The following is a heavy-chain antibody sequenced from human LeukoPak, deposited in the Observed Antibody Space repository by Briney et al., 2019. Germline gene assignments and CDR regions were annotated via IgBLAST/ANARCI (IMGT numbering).Heavy chain of an antibody. Sequence: SETLSLTCAVYGGSFSGYYWSWIRQPPGKGLEWIGEINHSGSTNYNPSLKSRVTISVDTSKSQFSLKLSSVTAADTAVYYCARAGVVTVYDYWGQGTLVTVSS. J-gene: IGHJ4*02. CDR1: GGSFSGYY. D-gene: IGHD3-3*01. CDR3: ARAGVVTVYDY. V-gene: IGHV4-34*01. CDR2: INHSGST.